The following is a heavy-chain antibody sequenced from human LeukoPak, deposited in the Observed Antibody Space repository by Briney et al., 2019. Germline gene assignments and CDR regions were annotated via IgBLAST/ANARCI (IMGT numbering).Heavy chain of an antibody. D-gene: IGHD6-13*01. Sequence: GGSLRLSCAASGFTFSSYGMHWVRQAPGKGLEWLAFIPYDGSKKYYADSVKGRFTISRDNPKNTLYLQMNSLRAEDTAVYYCARVHSSSWYGFDYWGQGTLVTVSS. V-gene: IGHV3-30*19. CDR3: ARVHSSSWYGFDY. J-gene: IGHJ4*02. CDR2: IPYDGSKK. CDR1: GFTFSSYG.